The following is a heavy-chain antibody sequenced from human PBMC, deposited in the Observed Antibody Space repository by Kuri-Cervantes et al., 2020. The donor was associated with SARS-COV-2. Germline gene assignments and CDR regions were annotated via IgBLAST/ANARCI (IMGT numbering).Heavy chain of an antibody. Sequence: GGSLRLSCEASGFPFNSYAMSWFRQAPGKGLGWVSGFSGRGGSTYYADSVEGRFTISRDNSKNTLFLQMTSLNAEDTAVYYCAKDPRSSGWYDYWGQGTLVTVSS. CDR1: GFPFNSYA. D-gene: IGHD6-19*01. J-gene: IGHJ4*02. V-gene: IGHV3-23*01. CDR3: AKDPRSSGWYDY. CDR2: FSGRGGST.